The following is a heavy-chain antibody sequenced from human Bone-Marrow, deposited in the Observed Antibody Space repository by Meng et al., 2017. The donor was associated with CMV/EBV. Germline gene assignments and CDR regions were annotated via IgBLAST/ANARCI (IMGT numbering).Heavy chain of an antibody. J-gene: IGHJ6*02. CDR1: GFTVSSNY. CDR2: IYSGGST. Sequence: GESLKISCAASGFTVSSNYMSWVRQAPGKGLEWVSVIYSGGSTYYADSVKGRFTISRDNSKNTLYLQMNSLRAEDTAVYYCAKDAAMVSNYYYYGMDVWGQGTTVTVSS. D-gene: IGHD5-18*01. CDR3: AKDAAMVSNYYYYGMDV. V-gene: IGHV3-66*02.